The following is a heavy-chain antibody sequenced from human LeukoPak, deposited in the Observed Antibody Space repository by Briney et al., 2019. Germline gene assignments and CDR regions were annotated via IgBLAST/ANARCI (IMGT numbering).Heavy chain of an antibody. CDR3: ARHTGGYDHFDY. Sequence: KPSETLSLTCTVSGGPISSSSYYWGWIRQPPGKGLEWIGSIYYSGSTYYNPSLKSRVTISVDTSKNQFSLKLSSVTAADTAVYYCARHTGGYDHFDYWGQGTLVTVSS. J-gene: IGHJ4*02. V-gene: IGHV4-39*01. D-gene: IGHD5-12*01. CDR1: GGPISSSSYY. CDR2: IYYSGST.